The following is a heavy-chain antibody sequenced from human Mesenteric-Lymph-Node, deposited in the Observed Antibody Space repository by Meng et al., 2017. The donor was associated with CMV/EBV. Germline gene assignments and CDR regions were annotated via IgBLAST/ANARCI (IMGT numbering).Heavy chain of an antibody. CDR1: GFSFSTYE. J-gene: IGHJ4*02. CDR3: ARGTLTTYDN. V-gene: IGHV3-48*03. CDR2: ISNSGSRI. Sequence: GGSLRLSCAASGFSFSTYEMNWVRQAPGKGLEWVSHISNSGSRIYYADSVKGRFTISRDNAKNSLFLQMSSLRAEDTAVYYCARGTLTTYDNWGQGTLVTVSS. D-gene: IGHD4-17*01.